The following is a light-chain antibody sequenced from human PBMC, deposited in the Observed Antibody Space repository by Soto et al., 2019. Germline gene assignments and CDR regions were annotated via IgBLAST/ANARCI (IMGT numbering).Light chain of an antibody. CDR3: QQYYSTPLT. CDR2: WAS. CDR1: QSVLHSSNNKNY. V-gene: IGKV4-1*01. Sequence: DIVMTQSPDSLAVSLGERATINCMSSQSVLHSSNNKNYLAWYQQKPGKPPKLLFNWASTRESGVPDRFSGSGSGTDFTLTISSLQAEDVAVYYCQQYYSTPLTFGGGTKVEIK. J-gene: IGKJ4*01.